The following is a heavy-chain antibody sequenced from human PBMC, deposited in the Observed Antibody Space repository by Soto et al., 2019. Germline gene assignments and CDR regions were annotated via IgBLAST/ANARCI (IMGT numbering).Heavy chain of an antibody. J-gene: IGHJ4*02. Sequence: PGGSLRLSCAASGFTFSSYSMNWVRQAPGKGLEWVSSISSSSSYIYYADSVKGRFTISRDNAKNSLYLQMNSLRAEDTAVYYCARDGLDVDGVVDYWGQGTLVTVSS. CDR3: ARDGLDVDGVVDY. CDR2: ISSSSSYI. CDR1: GFTFSSYS. D-gene: IGHD3-3*01. V-gene: IGHV3-21*01.